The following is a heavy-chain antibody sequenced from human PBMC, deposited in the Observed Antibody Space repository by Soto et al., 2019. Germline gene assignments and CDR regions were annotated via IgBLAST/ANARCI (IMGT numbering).Heavy chain of an antibody. CDR3: ARVYCSGGSCYGIDY. V-gene: IGHV1-46*01. D-gene: IGHD2-15*01. CDR2: INPTSST. CDR1: GYTFTSYY. Sequence: QVQLVQSGAEVKKPGASVKVSCKASGYTFTSYYMHWVRQAPGQGLEWMGIINPTSSTSYAQKCQGRVTMTRDTSTSTVYMGLSSLRSEDTAVYYCARVYCSGGSCYGIDYWGQGTLVTVSS. J-gene: IGHJ4*02.